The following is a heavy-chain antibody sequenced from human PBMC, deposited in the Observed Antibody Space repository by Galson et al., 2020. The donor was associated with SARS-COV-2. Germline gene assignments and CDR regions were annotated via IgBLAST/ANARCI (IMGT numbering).Heavy chain of an antibody. Sequence: GGSLRLSCAASGFTFKDYTMHWVRQVPGKGLEWISLISWDGAGTFYGDSVKGRFTISRDNSNDFLYLQMNNLRSGDTALYYCAKGGSRGYYLHHWGQGTLVTVSS. CDR2: ISWDGAGT. J-gene: IGHJ1*01. CDR1: GFTFKDYT. D-gene: IGHD3-22*01. CDR3: AKGGSRGYYLHH. V-gene: IGHV3-43*01.